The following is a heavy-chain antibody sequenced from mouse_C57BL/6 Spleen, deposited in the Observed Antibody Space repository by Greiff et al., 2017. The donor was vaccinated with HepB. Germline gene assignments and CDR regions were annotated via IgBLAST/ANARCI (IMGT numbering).Heavy chain of an antibody. V-gene: IGHV1-4*01. D-gene: IGHD2-4*01. CDR2: INPSSGYT. CDR3: ARGGYYDYEGWFAY. J-gene: IGHJ3*01. CDR1: GYTFTSYT. Sequence: QVQLQQSGAELARPGASVKMSCKASGYTFTSYTMHWVKQRPGQGLEWIGYINPSSGYTKYNQKFKDKATLTADKSSSTAYMQLSSLTSEDSAVYYCARGGYYDYEGWFAYWGQGTLVTVSA.